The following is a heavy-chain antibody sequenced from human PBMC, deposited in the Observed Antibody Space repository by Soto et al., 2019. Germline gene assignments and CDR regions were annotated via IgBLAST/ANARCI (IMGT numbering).Heavy chain of an antibody. CDR3: ARATYTSGGSPTFAMDV. V-gene: IGHV1-3*01. J-gene: IGHJ6*02. CDR2: INGGNGYA. D-gene: IGHD3-10*01. CDR1: GYTFSSHA. Sequence: QVHLVQSGAEVKEPGASVRVSCTASGYTFSSHAIHWVRQAPGQELEWMGWINGGNGYAKYSQNFQDRVTLTRDTSASTTYMELSSLRSEDTAIFYCARATYTSGGSPTFAMDVWGQGTTVTVSS.